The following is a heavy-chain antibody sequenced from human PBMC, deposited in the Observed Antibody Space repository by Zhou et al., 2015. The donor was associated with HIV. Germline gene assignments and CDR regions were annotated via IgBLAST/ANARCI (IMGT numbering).Heavy chain of an antibody. CDR1: GFSFSNYN. J-gene: IGHJ4*02. D-gene: IGHD1-7*01. CDR2: IDFSGSLI. CDR3: ARDLYNRNYDGEGFDS. Sequence: EVQLVESGGGLVQPGGSLRLSCAASGFSFSNYNMNWVRQAPGKGLEWVSYIDFSGSLIYYADSVNDRFTISRDNAKNLLYLQMNSLRDDDTAVYYCARDLYNRNYDGEGFDSWGQGILVTVSS. V-gene: IGHV3-48*02.